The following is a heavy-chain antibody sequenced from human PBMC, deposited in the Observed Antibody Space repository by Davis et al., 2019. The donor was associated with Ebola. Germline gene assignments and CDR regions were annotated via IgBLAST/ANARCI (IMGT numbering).Heavy chain of an antibody. CDR1: VYTFTGYY. Sequence: SVTVSCKASVYTFTGYYMHWVRQAPGQGLEWLGRIIPILGIANYAQKFQGRVTITADKSTSTAYMELSSLRSEDTAVYYCAGNVPAAYYWGQGTLVTVSS. D-gene: IGHD2-2*01. V-gene: IGHV1-69*02. CDR2: IIPILGIA. J-gene: IGHJ4*02. CDR3: AGNVPAAYY.